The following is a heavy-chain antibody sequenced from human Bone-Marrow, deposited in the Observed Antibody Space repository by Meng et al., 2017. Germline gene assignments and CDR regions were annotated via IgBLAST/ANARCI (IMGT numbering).Heavy chain of an antibody. J-gene: IGHJ6*02. CDR1: GFTFSTFA. CDR3: ASGGAAAGFRSSMDV. CDR2: IFYDGTKT. D-gene: IGHD6-13*01. V-gene: IGHV3-30*09. Sequence: GESLKISCAASGFTFSTFAMHWVRQAPGKGLEWVALIFYDGTKTFSADSVKGRFAISRDNSKNTVFLQMDSLRPEDTAVYYCASGGAAAGFRSSMDVWGPGTTVTVSS.